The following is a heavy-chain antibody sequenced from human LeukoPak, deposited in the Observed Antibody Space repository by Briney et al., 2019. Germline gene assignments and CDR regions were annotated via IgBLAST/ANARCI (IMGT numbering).Heavy chain of an antibody. V-gene: IGHV3-74*03. J-gene: IGHJ4*02. D-gene: IGHD1-26*01. CDR1: GFTITNNW. Sequence: GGSLRLSCVVSGFTITNNWMYWVRHPPGRGLVWVSRITNNESTALYAASVKGRFPIYRDHAKNTLYLQMNSLRAEDTPVYYCATDFKASSHQDYWGQGTLVTVSS. CDR3: ATDFKASSHQDY. CDR2: ITNNESTA.